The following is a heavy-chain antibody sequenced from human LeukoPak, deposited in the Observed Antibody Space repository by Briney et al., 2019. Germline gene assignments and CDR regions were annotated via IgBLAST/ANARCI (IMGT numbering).Heavy chain of an antibody. CDR1: GFTFSSYS. CDR3: AIYYDSSGYYFEAVDYFDY. Sequence: PGGSLRLSCAASGFTFSSYSMNWVRQAPGKGLEWVSSISSSSSYIYYPDSVKGRFTISRDNAKNSLYLQMNSLRAEDTAVYYCAIYYDSSGYYFEAVDYFDYWGQGTLVTVSS. CDR2: ISSSSSYI. V-gene: IGHV3-21*01. D-gene: IGHD3-22*01. J-gene: IGHJ4*02.